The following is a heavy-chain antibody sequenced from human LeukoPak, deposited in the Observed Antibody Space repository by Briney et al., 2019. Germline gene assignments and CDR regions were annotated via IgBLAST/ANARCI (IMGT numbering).Heavy chain of an antibody. CDR3: ARAYYYDSSGYYYDY. V-gene: IGHV4-30-4*01. D-gene: IGHD3-22*01. Sequence: SETLFLTCTVSGGSISSGDYYWSWIRQPPGKGLEWIGYIYYSGSTYYNPSLKSRVTISVDTSKNQFSLKLSSVTAADTAVYYCARAYYYDSSGYYYDYWGQGTLVTVSS. J-gene: IGHJ4*02. CDR1: GGSISSGDYY. CDR2: IYYSGST.